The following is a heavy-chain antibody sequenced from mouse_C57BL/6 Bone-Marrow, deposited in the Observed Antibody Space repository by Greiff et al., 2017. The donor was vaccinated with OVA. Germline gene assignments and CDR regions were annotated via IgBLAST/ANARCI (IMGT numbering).Heavy chain of an antibody. D-gene: IGHD3-1*01. CDR3: AREDGALGLF. CDR1: GYTFTSYG. J-gene: IGHJ3*01. V-gene: IGHV1-58*01. Sequence: VQLQQSGAELVRPGSSVKMSCKTSGYTFTSYGINWVKQRPGQGLEWIGYIYIGNGYTGYNEKFKGKATLTSDTSSSTAYMQLRSLTSEDSAIYVCAREDGALGLFWGRGTLVTVSA. CDR2: IYIGNGYT.